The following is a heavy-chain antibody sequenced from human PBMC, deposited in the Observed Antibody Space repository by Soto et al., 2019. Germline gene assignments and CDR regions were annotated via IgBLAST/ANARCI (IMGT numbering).Heavy chain of an antibody. CDR1: GGTFSSYA. J-gene: IGHJ6*02. D-gene: IGHD2-15*01. CDR2: IIPIFGTA. Sequence: SVKASSKEPGGTFSSYASSWVRQAPGQGLEWMGGIIPIFGTANYAQKFQGRVTITADESTSTAYMELSSLRSEDTAVYYCARHSSRVSLRTYYYYYYGMDVWGQGTTVTVSS. CDR3: ARHSSRVSLRTYYYYYYGMDV. V-gene: IGHV1-69*13.